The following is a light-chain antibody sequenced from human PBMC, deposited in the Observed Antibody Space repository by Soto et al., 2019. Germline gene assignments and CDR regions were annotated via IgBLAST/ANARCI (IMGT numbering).Light chain of an antibody. Sequence: ETVLTQSPGTLSLSPGERATLSCRSSQSVNSRSLAWYQQKPGQAPRLLIYGASSRAPGIPARFSGSGSGTEFTLTISSLQSEDSAVYYCQQYDKWPPRTFGQGTKVDI. CDR2: GAS. CDR1: QSVNSRS. CDR3: QQYDKWPPRT. V-gene: IGKV3-20*01. J-gene: IGKJ1*01.